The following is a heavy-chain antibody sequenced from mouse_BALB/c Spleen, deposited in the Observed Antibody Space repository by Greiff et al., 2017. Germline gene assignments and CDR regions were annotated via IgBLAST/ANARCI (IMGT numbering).Heavy chain of an antibody. D-gene: IGHD2-14*01. J-gene: IGHJ4*01. CDR3: ARWAYYRYDDAMDY. CDR1: GYTFTSYY. CDR2: IYPGNVNT. Sequence: VQLQQSGPELVKPGASVRISCKASGYTFTSYYIHWVKQRPGQGLEWIGWIYPGNVNTKYNEKFKGKATLTADKSSSTAYMQLSSLTSEDSAVYFYARWAYYRYDDAMDYWGQGTSVTVSS. V-gene: IGHV1S56*01.